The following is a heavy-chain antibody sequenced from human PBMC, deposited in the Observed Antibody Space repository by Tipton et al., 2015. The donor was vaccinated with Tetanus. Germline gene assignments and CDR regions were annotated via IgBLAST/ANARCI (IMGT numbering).Heavy chain of an antibody. V-gene: IGHV4-39*07. Sequence: LRLSCTVSGASISSNTYYWGWIRQPPGKGLEWIASVSYSGSTYYNPSLKSRVTMSLDTSKNQFSLNLRSVITADTAVYYCARANNDYPKKGPLDYWGQGSLVAVSS. CDR3: ARANNDYPKKGPLDY. D-gene: IGHD5-12*01. J-gene: IGHJ4*02. CDR2: VSYSGST. CDR1: GASISSNTYY.